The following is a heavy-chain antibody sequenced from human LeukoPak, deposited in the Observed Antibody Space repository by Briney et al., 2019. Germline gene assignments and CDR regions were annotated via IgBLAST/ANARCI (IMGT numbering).Heavy chain of an antibody. J-gene: IGHJ4*02. CDR3: ARDLGSTNYYFDY. CDR1: GFTFSNYG. Sequence: GRSLRLSCAASGFTFSNYGFHWVRQAPGKGLEWVAVIWYDGSKTYYVDSVKGRFTISRDNSKNTLYLQMNSLRDEDTAVYYCARDLGSTNYYFDYWGQGTLVTVSS. V-gene: IGHV3-33*01. CDR2: IWYDGSKT. D-gene: IGHD3-16*01.